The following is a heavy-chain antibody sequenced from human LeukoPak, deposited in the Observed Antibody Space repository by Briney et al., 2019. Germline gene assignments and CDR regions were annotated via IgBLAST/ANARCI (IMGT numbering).Heavy chain of an antibody. CDR3: ARRRSYDGSGTLQ. J-gene: IGHJ1*01. Sequence: SETLSLTCSVSADSVSRSDSYWDWIRHPPGKGLEWIGTIYYSGRTYYSPSLKSRVTLSVDTSSNQFSLNLRSVTAADTAVYYCARRRSYDGSGTLQWGQGTLLSVSS. CDR1: ADSVSRSDSY. V-gene: IGHV4-39*01. D-gene: IGHD3-22*01. CDR2: IYYSGRT.